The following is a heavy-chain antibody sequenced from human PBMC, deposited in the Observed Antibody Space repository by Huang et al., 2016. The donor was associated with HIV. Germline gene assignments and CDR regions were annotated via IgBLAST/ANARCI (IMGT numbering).Heavy chain of an antibody. D-gene: IGHD6-13*01. J-gene: IGHJ3*02. V-gene: IGHV1-3*01. Sequence: QVQLVQSGAEVKKSGASVKVSCKTSGYTFTTYAMYWVRQAPGQRLEWMGWINADNGNTKYSQKFQGRVTITRDTSASTADMELSSLRSEDTAVYYCARGYRSSSWHSRDVFAIWGQGTMVTVSS. CDR3: ARGYRSSSWHSRDVFAI. CDR1: GYTFTTYA. CDR2: INADNGNT.